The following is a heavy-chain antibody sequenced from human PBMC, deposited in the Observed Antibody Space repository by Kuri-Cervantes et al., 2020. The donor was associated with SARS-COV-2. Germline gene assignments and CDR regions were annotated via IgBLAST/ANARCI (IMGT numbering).Heavy chain of an antibody. J-gene: IGHJ6*04. CDR1: GGSISSTSSY. CDR2: IYYGGST. D-gene: IGHD6-13*01. CDR3: ARHATGYSSNSYLGYYAMDV. Sequence: SETPSLTCTVSGGSISSTSSYWGWIRQPPGKGLECIGTIYYGGSTYYNPSLKSRITISVDTSKNQISLRLSSVTAADTAVYYCARHATGYSSNSYLGYYAMDVWGKGTTVTVSS. V-gene: IGHV4-39*01.